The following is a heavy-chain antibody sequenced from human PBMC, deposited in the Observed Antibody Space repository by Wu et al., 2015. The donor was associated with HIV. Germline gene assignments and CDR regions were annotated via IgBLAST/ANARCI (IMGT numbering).Heavy chain of an antibody. CDR1: GFTFGASY. CDR3: ARDRYYYDSSGPKVDYYYYYGMDV. CDR2: ISPKTGGT. Sequence: QEQLVQSGAEMKKPLASVKVSCKASGFTFGASYIHWVRQAPGQGLEWMGWISPKTGGTVYAQKFQGRVTMTEDTSINTAYMEMTRLGSDDTAVYYCARDRYYYDSSGPKVDYYYYYGMDVWGQGTTVTVSS. J-gene: IGHJ6*02. V-gene: IGHV1-2*02. D-gene: IGHD3-22*01.